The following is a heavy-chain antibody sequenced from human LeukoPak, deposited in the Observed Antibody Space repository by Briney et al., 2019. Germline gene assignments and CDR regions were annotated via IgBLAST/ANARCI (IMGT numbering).Heavy chain of an antibody. CDR3: AKGKSGSYYFYMDV. J-gene: IGHJ6*03. CDR2: ISDGGSEI. V-gene: IGHV3-21*06. CDR1: GFTFSFYT. Sequence: PGGSLRLSCEASGFTFSFYTMNWVRQAPGKGLEWVCSISDGGSEIYYSDSVKGRFAVSRDDPQNSLSLQMNSLRVEDTGIYYCAKGKSGSYYFYMDVWGKGSTVTVS.